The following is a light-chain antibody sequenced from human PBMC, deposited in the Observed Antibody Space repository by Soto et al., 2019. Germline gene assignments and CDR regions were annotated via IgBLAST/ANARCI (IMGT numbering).Light chain of an antibody. CDR2: GTS. CDR3: QQYSNWPPWT. V-gene: IGKV3D-15*01. J-gene: IGKJ1*01. Sequence: IVMTQSPATLSVSPGQRATLSCRASQSVSTNLAWYQQKPGQAPRLLIYGTSTRATGIPARFSGSGSGTEFTLTSSGLQSDDFAVYYCQQYSNWPPWTFVQGTRVDFK. CDR1: QSVSTN.